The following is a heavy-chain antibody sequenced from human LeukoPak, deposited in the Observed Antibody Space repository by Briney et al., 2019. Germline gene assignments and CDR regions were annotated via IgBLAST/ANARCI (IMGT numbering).Heavy chain of an antibody. V-gene: IGHV4-39*07. CDR3: ARTYSSSWYFKGPQYYFDY. CDR2: IYYSGST. CDR1: GGSISSSSYY. J-gene: IGHJ4*02. D-gene: IGHD6-13*01. Sequence: SETPSLTCTVSGGSISSSSYYWGWIRQPPGKGLEWIGSIYYSGSTYYNPSLKSRVTISVDTSENQFSLKLSSVTAADTAVYYCARTYSSSWYFKGPQYYFDYWGQGTLVTVSS.